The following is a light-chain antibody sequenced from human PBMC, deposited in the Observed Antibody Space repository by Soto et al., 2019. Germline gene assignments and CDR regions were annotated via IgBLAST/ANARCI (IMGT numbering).Light chain of an antibody. J-gene: IGKJ2*01. CDR3: MQGTHWPPYT. CDR1: QSLAYIDGNTY. Sequence: EVVMTQSPLSLPVTLGQPASISCRSSQSLAYIDGNTYLSWFQQRPGQSPRRLIYKVSNGESGVPDRFSGSGSGTDFTLKISRVEAEDVGVYYCMQGTHWPPYTFGQGTKLEIK. V-gene: IGKV2-30*01. CDR2: KVS.